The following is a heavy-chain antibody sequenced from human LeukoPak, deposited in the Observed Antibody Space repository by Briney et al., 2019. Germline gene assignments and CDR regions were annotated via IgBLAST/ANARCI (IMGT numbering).Heavy chain of an antibody. J-gene: IGHJ4*02. CDR3: ARYGPYVGVVTCYYFDY. V-gene: IGHV3-53*01. CDR2: INSGGST. Sequence: GGSLRLSCAASGFTVSSNYMSWVRQAPGKGLEWVSSINSGGSTYYADSVKGRFTISRDNSKNTLYLQMNSLRAQDAAVYYCARYGPYVGVVTCYYFDYWGQGTLVTVSS. CDR1: GFTVSSNY. D-gene: IGHD3-3*01.